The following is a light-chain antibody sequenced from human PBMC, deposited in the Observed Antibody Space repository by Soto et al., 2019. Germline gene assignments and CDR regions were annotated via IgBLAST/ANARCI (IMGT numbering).Light chain of an antibody. CDR2: VAS. Sequence: EIVLTQSPATLSVSPGERATLSCRASQSVNQKLGWYQQKPGQAPRLLIYVASYRATGIPARFSGSGSGTEYTLTISNLQAEDFAVYYCQQFNNWPLTFGQGTRLEIK. J-gene: IGKJ2*01. CDR3: QQFNNWPLT. CDR1: QSVNQK. V-gene: IGKV3-15*01.